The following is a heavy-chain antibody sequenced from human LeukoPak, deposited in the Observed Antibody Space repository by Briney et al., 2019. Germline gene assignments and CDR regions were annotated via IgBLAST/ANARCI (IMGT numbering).Heavy chain of an antibody. V-gene: IGHV3-30*04. CDR2: ISYDGSNK. D-gene: IGHD1-26*01. J-gene: IGHJ4*02. Sequence: GGSLRLSCAASGFTFSSYAMHWVRQAPGKGLEWVAVISYDGSNKYYADSVKGRFTISRDNSKNTLYLQMNSLRAEDTAVYYCAVGATRPIPFDYWGQGTLVTVSS. CDR3: AVGATRPIPFDY. CDR1: GFTFSSYA.